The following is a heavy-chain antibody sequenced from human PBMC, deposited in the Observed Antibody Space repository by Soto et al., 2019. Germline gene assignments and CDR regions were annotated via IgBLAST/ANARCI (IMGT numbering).Heavy chain of an antibody. J-gene: IGHJ4*02. V-gene: IGHV4-34*01. Sequence: SETLSLTCAVYGGSFSGYYWSWIRQPPGKGLEWIGEVNHSGSTNYNPSLKSRVTISVDTSKNQFSLKLSSVTAADTAVYYCARGRYYDILTGYYRWGRGSYFDYWGQGTLVTVSS. CDR2: VNHSGST. D-gene: IGHD3-9*01. CDR1: GGSFSGYY. CDR3: ARGRYYDILTGYYRWGRGSYFDY.